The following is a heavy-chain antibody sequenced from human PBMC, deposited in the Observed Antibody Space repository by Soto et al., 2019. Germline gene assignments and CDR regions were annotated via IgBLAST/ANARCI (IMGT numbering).Heavy chain of an antibody. CDR3: AKAIYCTNGVCAFDY. J-gene: IGHJ4*02. CDR2: ISWNSGSI. Sequence: GGSLRLSCAASGFTFDDYAMHWVRQAPGKGLEWVSGISWNSGSIVYADSVKGRFTISRDNAKNSLYLQMNSLRAEDTALYYCAKAIYCTNGVCAFDYWGQGTLVTVPQ. V-gene: IGHV3-9*01. CDR1: GFTFDDYA. D-gene: IGHD2-8*01.